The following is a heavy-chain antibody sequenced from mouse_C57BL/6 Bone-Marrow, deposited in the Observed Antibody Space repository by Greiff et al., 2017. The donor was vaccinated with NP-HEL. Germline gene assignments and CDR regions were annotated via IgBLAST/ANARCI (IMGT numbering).Heavy chain of an antibody. CDR1: GYTFTDYY. CDR3: ARGVYYGSSYWYFDV. D-gene: IGHD1-1*01. V-gene: IGHV1-19*01. Sequence: EVKLQESGPVLVKPGASVKMSCKASGYTFTDYYMNWVKQSHGKSLEWIGVINPYNGGTSYNQKFKGKATLTVDKSSSTAYMELNSLTSEDSAVYYCARGVYYGSSYWYFDVWGTGTTVTVSS. CDR2: INPYNGGT. J-gene: IGHJ1*03.